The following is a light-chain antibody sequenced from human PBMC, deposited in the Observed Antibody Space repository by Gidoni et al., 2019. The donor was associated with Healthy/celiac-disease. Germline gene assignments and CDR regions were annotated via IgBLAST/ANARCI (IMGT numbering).Light chain of an antibody. CDR1: QDLSNY. J-gene: IGKJ3*01. CDR2: DAS. V-gene: IGKV1-33*01. Sequence: DIQMTQSPSSLSASVGVRVTITSQASQDLSNYLNWYQQKPRKAPKLLLYDASNLVTGVPSRFSGGGSGTEFTFTISSLQPEDIATYYCQQYDNLHGFTFGPGTKVDIK. CDR3: QQYDNLHGFT.